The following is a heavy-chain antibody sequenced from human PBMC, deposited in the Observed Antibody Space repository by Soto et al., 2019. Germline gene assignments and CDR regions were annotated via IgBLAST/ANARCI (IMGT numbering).Heavy chain of an antibody. Sequence: QVQLQESGPGLVKPSETLSLTCNVSGGSVSSGSYFWSWIRQPPGKGLEWIGYIYNSGNTKYNPSLKSGFTISADTSKNQFSLKLSSVTAADTAVYYCAREGRVATFDYWGQGSLVTVSS. CDR1: GGSVSSGSYF. V-gene: IGHV4-61*01. CDR3: AREGRVATFDY. CDR2: IYNSGNT. D-gene: IGHD5-12*01. J-gene: IGHJ4*02.